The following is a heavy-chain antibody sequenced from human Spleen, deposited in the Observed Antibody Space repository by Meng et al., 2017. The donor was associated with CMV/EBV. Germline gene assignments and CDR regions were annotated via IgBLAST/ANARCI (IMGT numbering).Heavy chain of an antibody. V-gene: IGHV4-59*01. CDR3: AREDRGPRTGSEFSYYYGMDV. J-gene: IGHJ6*02. CDR2: IYYSGTT. Sequence: SETLSLTCTVSGGSIRKFYWSWIRQPPGMGLEWIGSIYYSGTTNYNPSLMSRVTISVDTSKNQFSLRLSSVIAADTAAYFCAREDRGPRTGSEFSYYYGMDVWGQGTTVTVSS. CDR1: GGSIRKFY. D-gene: IGHD1-14*01.